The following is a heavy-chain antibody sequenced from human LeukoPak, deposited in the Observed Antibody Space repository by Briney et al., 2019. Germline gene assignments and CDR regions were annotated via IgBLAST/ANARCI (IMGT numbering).Heavy chain of an antibody. D-gene: IGHD3-9*01. CDR2: IVVGSGNT. CDR3: AAVGRDWLKVDY. V-gene: IGHV1-58*01. CDR1: GFTFTTSA. Sequence: SVKVSCKASGFTFTTSAVQWVRQARGQPLEWIGWIVVGSGNTNYAQKFQERVTITRDMSTSTAYMELSSLRSEDTAVYYCAAVGRDWLKVDYWGQGTLVTVSS. J-gene: IGHJ4*02.